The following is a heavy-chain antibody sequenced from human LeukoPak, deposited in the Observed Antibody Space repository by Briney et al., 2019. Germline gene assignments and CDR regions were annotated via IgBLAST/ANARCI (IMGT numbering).Heavy chain of an antibody. CDR1: GYTFTTYY. V-gene: IGHV1-46*01. D-gene: IGHD3-22*01. CDR3: AREGKGIVDSSGYHFDH. Sequence: GASVKVSCKASGYTFTTYYMHWLRQAPGQGLEWMGIINPSDGDTRYAQKFQGRVAMTRYTSTSTVYMELSSPISEDTAVYYCAREGKGIVDSSGYHFDHWGQEILVTVSS. J-gene: IGHJ4*02. CDR2: INPSDGDT.